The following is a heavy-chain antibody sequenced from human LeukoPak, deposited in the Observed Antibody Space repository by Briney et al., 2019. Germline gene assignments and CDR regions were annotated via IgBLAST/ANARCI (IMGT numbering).Heavy chain of an antibody. Sequence: GGSLRLSCAASGFTFSSYAMSWFRQAPGKGLNWFSAISGSGGSTYYADSVKGRFTISRDNSKNTLYLQMNSLRAEDTAVYYCAKGTYYYDSSGYSYWGQGTLVTVSS. CDR1: GFTFSSYA. CDR2: ISGSGGST. D-gene: IGHD3-22*01. V-gene: IGHV3-23*01. J-gene: IGHJ4*02. CDR3: AKGTYYYDSSGYSY.